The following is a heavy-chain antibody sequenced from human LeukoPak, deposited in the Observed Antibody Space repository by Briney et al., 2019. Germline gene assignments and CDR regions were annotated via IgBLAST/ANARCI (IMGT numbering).Heavy chain of an antibody. Sequence: GSLRLSCAASGFTFSNAWMSWVRQAPGKGLELVANIKQDRSEKYYVDSMKGRFTISRDNAKNSLYLQMNSLRAEDTAVYYCARLREIPVFGVVTKSTSYFDYWGQGTLVTVSS. CDR1: GFTFSNAW. CDR2: IKQDRSEK. CDR3: ARLREIPVFGVVTKSTSYFDY. D-gene: IGHD3-3*01. V-gene: IGHV3-7*01. J-gene: IGHJ4*02.